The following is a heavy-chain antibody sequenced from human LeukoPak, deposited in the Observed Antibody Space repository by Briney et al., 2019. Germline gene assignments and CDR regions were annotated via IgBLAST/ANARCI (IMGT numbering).Heavy chain of an antibody. CDR3: AKGAGEWLSPTFFDY. J-gene: IGHJ4*02. CDR1: GFTFSTYS. D-gene: IGHD3-3*01. CDR2: ITGSGTST. V-gene: IGHV3-23*01. Sequence: GGSLRLSCAASGFTFSTYSMNWVRQAPGKGLGWVSVITGSGTSTYYADSVKGRFTISRDNSKNTLYPQMNSLRVEDTAVYYCAKGAGEWLSPTFFDYWGQGTLVTVSS.